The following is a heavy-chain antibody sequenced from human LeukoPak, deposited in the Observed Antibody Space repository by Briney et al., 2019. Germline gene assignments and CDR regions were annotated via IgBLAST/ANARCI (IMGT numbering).Heavy chain of an antibody. J-gene: IGHJ6*03. CDR3: ARVRYSSSPGYYYYMDV. Sequence: GGSLRLSCAASGFTFDDYGMSWVRQAPGKGLEWVSGINWNGGSTGYADSVKGRFTISRDNAKNSLYLQMNSPRAEDTALYYCARVRYSSSPGYYYYMDVWGKGTTVTVSS. V-gene: IGHV3-20*04. D-gene: IGHD6-6*01. CDR1: GFTFDDYG. CDR2: INWNGGST.